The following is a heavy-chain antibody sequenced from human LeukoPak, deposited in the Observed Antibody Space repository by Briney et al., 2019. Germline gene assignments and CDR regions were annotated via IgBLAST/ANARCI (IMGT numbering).Heavy chain of an antibody. CDR2: IKQDGSEK. J-gene: IGHJ4*02. CDR3: ARVSPNTVTTLQSFDY. D-gene: IGHD4-17*01. Sequence: GGSLRLSCAACGFTFSSYWMSWVRQAPGKGLEWVANIKQDGSEKYYVDSVKGRFTISRDNAKNSLYLQMNSLRAEDTAVYYCARVSPNTVTTLQSFDYWGQGTLVTVSS. V-gene: IGHV3-7*01. CDR1: GFTFSSYW.